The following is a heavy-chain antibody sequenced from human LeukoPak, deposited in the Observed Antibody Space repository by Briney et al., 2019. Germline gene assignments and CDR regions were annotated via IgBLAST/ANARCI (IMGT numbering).Heavy chain of an antibody. D-gene: IGHD5-18*01. V-gene: IGHV3-30*02. CDR2: IRYDGSNK. CDR3: ARRGYSYGYFDY. Sequence: PGGSLRLSCAASGFTFSSYGMHWVRQAPGKGLEWVAFIRYDGSNKYYADSVKGRFTISRDNSKNTLYLQMNSLRDEDTAVYYCARRGYSYGYFDYWGQGTLVTVSS. J-gene: IGHJ4*02. CDR1: GFTFSSYG.